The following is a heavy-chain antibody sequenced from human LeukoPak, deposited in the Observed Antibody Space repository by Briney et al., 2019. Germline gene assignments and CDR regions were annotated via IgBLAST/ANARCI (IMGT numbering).Heavy chain of an antibody. J-gene: IGHJ5*02. Sequence: ASVTVSCKASGYTFTSYDINWVRQATGQGLEWMGWMNPNSGNTGYAQKFQGRVTMTRNTSISTAYMELSSLRSEDTAVYYCARGRGRCSSTSCYRWFDPWGQGTLVTVSS. V-gene: IGHV1-8*01. CDR2: MNPNSGNT. CDR3: ARGRGRCSSTSCYRWFDP. D-gene: IGHD2-2*01. CDR1: GYTFTSYD.